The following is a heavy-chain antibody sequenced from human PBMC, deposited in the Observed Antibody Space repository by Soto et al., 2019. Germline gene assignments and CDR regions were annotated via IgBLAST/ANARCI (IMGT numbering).Heavy chain of an antibody. D-gene: IGHD3-22*01. CDR1: GYTFTSYY. J-gene: IGHJ4*02. V-gene: IGHV1-46*01. CDR3: ARDDYYDSSGYYSDY. CDR2: INPSGGGT. Sequence: QVQLVQSGAEVKKPGASVKVSCKASGYTFTSYYIHWVRQAPGQGLEWMGIINPSGGGTRYAQKFQGRVTMTKDTSTSTVYMELSSLRSEDTAVYYCARDDYYDSSGYYSDYWGQGTLVTVSS.